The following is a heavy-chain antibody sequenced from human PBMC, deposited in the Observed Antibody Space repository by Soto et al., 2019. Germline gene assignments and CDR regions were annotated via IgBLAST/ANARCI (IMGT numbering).Heavy chain of an antibody. Sequence: GGSLRLSCAASGFTFNTHGMHWVRQAPGKGLEWVAVIWYDGSQRYYADFVRGRFTISRDNSQNTLYLQMTSLRAEDTAVYYCARIDDYGDYVTDYWGQGALVTVSS. CDR1: GFTFNTHG. CDR2: IWYDGSQR. J-gene: IGHJ4*02. CDR3: ARIDDYGDYVTDY. V-gene: IGHV3-33*01. D-gene: IGHD4-17*01.